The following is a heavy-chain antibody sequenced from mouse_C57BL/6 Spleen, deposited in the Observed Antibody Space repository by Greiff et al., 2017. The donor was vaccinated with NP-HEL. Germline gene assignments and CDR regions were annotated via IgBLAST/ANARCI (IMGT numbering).Heavy chain of an antibody. CDR3: ARLSEYFDV. J-gene: IGHJ1*03. CDR2: ISSGSSTI. Sequence: EVKVVESGGGLVKPGGSLKLSCAASGFTFSDYGMHWVRQAPEKGLEWVAYISSGSSTIYYADTVKGRFTISRDNAKNTLFLQMTSLRSEDTAMYYCARLSEYFDVWGTGTTVTVSS. V-gene: IGHV5-17*01. CDR1: GFTFSDYG.